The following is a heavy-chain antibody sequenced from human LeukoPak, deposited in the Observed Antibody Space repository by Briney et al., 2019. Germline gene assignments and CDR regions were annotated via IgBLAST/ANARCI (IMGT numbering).Heavy chain of an antibody. J-gene: IGHJ6*02. Sequence: VASVKVSCKASGYTFTGYYMHWVRQAPGQGLEWMGWINPNSGGTNYAQKFQGRVTMTRDTSTSTAYMELRSLRSDDTAVYYCARDQNYYYGMDVWGQGTTVTVSS. CDR1: GYTFTGYY. CDR2: INPNSGGT. V-gene: IGHV1-2*02. CDR3: ARDQNYYYGMDV.